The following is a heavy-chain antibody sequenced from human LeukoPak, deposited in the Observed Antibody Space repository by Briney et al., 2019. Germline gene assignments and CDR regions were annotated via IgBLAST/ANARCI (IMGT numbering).Heavy chain of an antibody. J-gene: IGHJ4*02. Sequence: AGGSLRLSCAASGFTFSSYGMHWVRQAPGKGLEWVAFIRYDGSNKYYADSVKGRFTISRDNSKNTLYLQMNSLRAEDTAVYYCAKRVGSSGWWYGPLDYWGQGTLVTVSS. D-gene: IGHD6-19*01. CDR1: GFTFSSYG. CDR2: IRYDGSNK. V-gene: IGHV3-30*02. CDR3: AKRVGSSGWWYGPLDY.